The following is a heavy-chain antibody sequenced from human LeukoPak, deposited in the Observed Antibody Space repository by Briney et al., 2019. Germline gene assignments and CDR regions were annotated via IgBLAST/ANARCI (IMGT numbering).Heavy chain of an antibody. D-gene: IGHD1-26*01. CDR2: FDPEDGET. J-gene: IGHJ4*02. CDR3: RGSGSYSVHIDY. Sequence: ASVKVSCKVSGYTLTELSMHWVRQAPGKGLELMGGFDPEDGETIYAQKFQGRVTMTEDTSTDTAYMELSSLRSEDTAVYYCRGSGSYSVHIDYWGQGTLVTVSS. CDR1: GYTLTELS. V-gene: IGHV1-24*01.